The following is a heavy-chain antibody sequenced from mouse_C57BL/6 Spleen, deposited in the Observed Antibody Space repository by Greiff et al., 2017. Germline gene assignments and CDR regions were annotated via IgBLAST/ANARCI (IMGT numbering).Heavy chain of an antibody. CDR2: IYPGDGDT. CDR1: GYAFSSYW. D-gene: IGHD4-1*01. V-gene: IGHV1-80*01. CDR3: ASSSNWDQYYFDY. J-gene: IGHJ2*01. Sequence: QVQLKESGAELVKPGASVKISCKASGYAFSSYWMNWVKQRPGKGLEWIGQIYPGDGDTNYNGKFKGKATLTADKSSSTAYMQLSSLTSEDSAVYFCASSSNWDQYYFDYWGQGTTLTVSS.